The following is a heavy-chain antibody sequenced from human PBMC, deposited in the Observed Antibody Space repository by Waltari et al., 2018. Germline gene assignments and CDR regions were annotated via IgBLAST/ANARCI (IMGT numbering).Heavy chain of an antibody. V-gene: IGHV4-39*07. J-gene: IGHJ3*01. CDR1: GDSISRSRYY. D-gene: IGHD3-3*01. CDR3: AKRENFNFWRDAFDL. Sequence: QFQLQESGPGLVRPSETLYLACTVSGDSISRSRYYGAWIRQPPGKGLEWIGTIYSSGSTSYNSSLKSRVTISIDTSKNQFSLMLSSVTAADTAVYYCAKRENFNFWRDAFDLWGQGTMVTVSS. CDR2: IYSSGST.